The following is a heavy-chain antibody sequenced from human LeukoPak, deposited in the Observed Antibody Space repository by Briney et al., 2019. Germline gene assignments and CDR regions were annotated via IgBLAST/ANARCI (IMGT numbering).Heavy chain of an antibody. CDR2: TYYRSTWYN. Sequence: SQTLSLTCAISGDSVSSNSVTWNWIRQSPSRGLEWLGRTYYRSTWYNDYAVSVRGRITVNPDTSKNQFSLHLNSVTPEDTAVYYCARVQTLTETGDWYFDLWGRGTLVTVSS. V-gene: IGHV6-1*01. D-gene: IGHD7-27*01. J-gene: IGHJ2*01. CDR1: GDSVSSNSVT. CDR3: ARVQTLTETGDWYFDL.